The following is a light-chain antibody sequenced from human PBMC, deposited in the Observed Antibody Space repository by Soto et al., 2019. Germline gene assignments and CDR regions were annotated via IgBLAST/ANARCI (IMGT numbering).Light chain of an antibody. CDR3: NTYTASTTGV. CDR1: SSDVGGYNS. J-gene: IGLJ1*01. CDR2: EVS. Sequence: QSVLTQPAPVSGTPGQSISISCTGTSSDVGGYNSVSWYQQYPGKAPKLLIYEVSNRPSEVSIRFSGSKSGNTASLTISGLQAEDEADYYGNTYTASTTGVFGTGTQVTVL. V-gene: IGLV2-14*01.